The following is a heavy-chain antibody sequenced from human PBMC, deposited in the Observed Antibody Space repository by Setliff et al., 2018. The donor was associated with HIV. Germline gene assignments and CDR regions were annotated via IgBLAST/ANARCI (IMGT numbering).Heavy chain of an antibody. V-gene: IGHV1-69*13. CDR2: IIPIFGTA. J-gene: IGHJ4*02. CDR1: GGTFSTYA. CDR3: AREGVAADDDEWYFFDH. D-gene: IGHD6-13*01. Sequence: SVKVSCKASGGTFSTYAISWVRQAPGQGLEWMGGIIPIFGTANYDQRFQGRVTITADETTSTAYMELSSLRSEDTAVYFCAREGVAADDDEWYFFDHWGQGTLVTVSS.